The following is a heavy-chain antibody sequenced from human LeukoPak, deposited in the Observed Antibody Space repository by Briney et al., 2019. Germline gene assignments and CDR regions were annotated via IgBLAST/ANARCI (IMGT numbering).Heavy chain of an antibody. CDR2: IYYSGST. CDR3: ARGRYDYVWGSYRSVDY. V-gene: IGHV4-39*07. D-gene: IGHD3-16*02. J-gene: IGHJ4*02. Sequence: SETLSLTCTVSGGSISSSSNYWGWIRQPPGKGLEWIGSIYYSGSTYYNPSLKSRVTISVDTSKNQFSLKLSSVTAADTAVYYCARGRYDYVWGSYRSVDYWGQGTLVTVSS. CDR1: GGSISSSSNY.